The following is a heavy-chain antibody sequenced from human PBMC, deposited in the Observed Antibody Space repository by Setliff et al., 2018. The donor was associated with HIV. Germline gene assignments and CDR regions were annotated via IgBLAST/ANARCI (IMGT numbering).Heavy chain of an antibody. CDR3: ARDFDSWVTGTTGSH. Sequence: PSETLSLTCTVSGGSISSSSYYWGWIRQPPGKGLEWIGSIYYSGSTYYNPSLKSRVTISVDTSKNQFSLKLSSVTAADTAVYYCARDFDSWVTGTTGSHWGQGTLVTVSS. J-gene: IGHJ4*02. D-gene: IGHD1-7*01. CDR2: IYYSGST. CDR1: GGSISSSSYY. V-gene: IGHV4-39*02.